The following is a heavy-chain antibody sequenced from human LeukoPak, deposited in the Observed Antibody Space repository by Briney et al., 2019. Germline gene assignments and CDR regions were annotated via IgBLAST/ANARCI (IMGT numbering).Heavy chain of an antibody. J-gene: IGHJ4*02. V-gene: IGHV1-46*01. CDR3: STSVGGTEFDS. CDR1: GYTFSRQY. CDR2: INPSSGNT. Sequence: ASVKVSCKASGYTFSRQYMHFVRQAPGQGLEWMGIINPSSGNTNYAQKFQSRVTMTRDTSTSTIYMDLSSLRSDDTAVYYCSTSVGGTEFDSWGQGALVTVSS. D-gene: IGHD3-16*01.